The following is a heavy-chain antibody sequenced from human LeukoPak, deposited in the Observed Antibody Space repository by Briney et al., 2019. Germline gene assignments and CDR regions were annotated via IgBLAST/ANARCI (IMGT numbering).Heavy chain of an antibody. V-gene: IGHV1-2*02. Sequence: ASVKVSCKASGYTFTGYYMHWVRQAPGQGPEWMGWINPNSGGTDYAQTFQGRVTMTRDTSISTAYMELSRLKSDDTAVYYCARGGALYYDFWDWGQGTLVTVSA. CDR2: INPNSGGT. CDR3: ARGGALYYDFWD. D-gene: IGHD3-3*01. J-gene: IGHJ4*02. CDR1: GYTFTGYY.